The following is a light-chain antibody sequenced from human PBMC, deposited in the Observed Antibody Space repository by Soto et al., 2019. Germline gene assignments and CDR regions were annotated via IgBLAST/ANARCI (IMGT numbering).Light chain of an antibody. V-gene: IGKV1-39*01. CDR2: SAS. J-gene: IGKJ3*01. CDR1: QSISSY. CDR3: QQSHNSPPFT. Sequence: DIQMTQSPSSLSASVGDRVTITCRASQSISSYLNWYQQKQGRAPKLMIYSASYLETGVPSRFSGSGSGTDFTLTISGLQPEDVATYYCQQSHNSPPFTFGPGTRVEIK.